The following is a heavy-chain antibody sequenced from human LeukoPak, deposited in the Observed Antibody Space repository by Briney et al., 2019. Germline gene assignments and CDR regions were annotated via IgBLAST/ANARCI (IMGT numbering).Heavy chain of an antibody. D-gene: IGHD3-16*01. J-gene: IGHJ4*02. V-gene: IGHV3-23*01. CDR3: AKGVWGTYYS. Sequence: GGSLRLSCAASGFTFSTNALYWVRQAPGKGLEWVSAITGGDDTTYYADSVKGRFTISRDNSKNMVYLEMNSLRAEDTAVYYCAKGVWGTYYSWGQGTLVTVSS. CDR2: ITGGDDTT. CDR1: GFTFSTNA.